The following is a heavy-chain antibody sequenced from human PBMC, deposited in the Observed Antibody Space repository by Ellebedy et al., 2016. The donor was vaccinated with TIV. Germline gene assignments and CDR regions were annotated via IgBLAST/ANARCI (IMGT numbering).Heavy chain of an antibody. CDR2: IGTAGDT. D-gene: IGHD3-9*01. CDR1: GFTFSSYD. J-gene: IGHJ6*02. Sequence: GGSLRLXXAASGFTFSSYDMHWVRQATGKGLEWVSAIGTAGDTYYPGSVKGRFTISRENAKNSLYLQMNSLRAGDTAVYYCARDRVADDILTQPTYGMDVWGQGTTVTVSS. V-gene: IGHV3-13*01. CDR3: ARDRVADDILTQPTYGMDV.